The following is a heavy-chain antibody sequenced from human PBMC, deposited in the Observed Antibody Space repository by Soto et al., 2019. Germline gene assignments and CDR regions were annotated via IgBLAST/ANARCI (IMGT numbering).Heavy chain of an antibody. CDR1: GFTFSXYG. CDR3: AKDPYDYVWGSYRNGWFDP. J-gene: IGHJ5*02. D-gene: IGHD3-16*02. V-gene: IGHV3-30*18. CDR2: XSXDGSNK. Sequence: QVQLVESGXXXVQPGRSLRLSCAASGFTFSXYGMHWVRQAPGKGXXXXXXXSXDGSNKYYADSVKGRFTISRDNSKNTLYLQMNSLRAEDTAVYYCAKDPYDYVWGSYRNGWFDPWGQGTLVTVSS.